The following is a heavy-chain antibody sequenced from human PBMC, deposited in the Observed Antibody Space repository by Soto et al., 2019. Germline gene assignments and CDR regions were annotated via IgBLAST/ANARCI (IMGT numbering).Heavy chain of an antibody. V-gene: IGHV1-18*01. Sequence: ASVKVSCKASGYTFTSYGISWVRQAPGQGLEWMGWISAYNGNTNYAQKLQGRVTMTTDTSTSTAYMELRSLRSDDTAVYYCARRRAYCGGDCYWDDDAFDIWGQGTMVTVSS. CDR2: ISAYNGNT. CDR3: ARRRAYCGGDCYWDDDAFDI. CDR1: GYTFTSYG. D-gene: IGHD2-21*02. J-gene: IGHJ3*02.